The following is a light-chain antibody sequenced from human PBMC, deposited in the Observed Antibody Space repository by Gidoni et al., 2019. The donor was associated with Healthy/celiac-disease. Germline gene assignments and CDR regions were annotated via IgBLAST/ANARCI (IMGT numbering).Light chain of an antibody. CDR3: QAWDSSTAHVV. CDR1: KLGDKY. Sequence: SYELTQPPSVSVYPGQTASITCSGDKLGDKYACWYQQKPGQSPVLVIYQDSKRPPGIPERFSGSNSGNTATLTISGTQAMDEADYYCQAWDSSTAHVVFGGGTKLTVL. CDR2: QDS. V-gene: IGLV3-1*01. J-gene: IGLJ2*01.